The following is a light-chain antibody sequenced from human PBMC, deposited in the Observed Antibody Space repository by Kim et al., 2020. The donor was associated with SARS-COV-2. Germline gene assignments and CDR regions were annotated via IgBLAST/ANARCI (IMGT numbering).Light chain of an antibody. J-gene: IGLJ2*01. CDR3: CSYAGSYTVV. CDR2: DVS. V-gene: IGLV2-11*01. CDR1: SSDVGNYNY. Sequence: QSALTQPRSVSGSPGQSVTISCTGTSSDVGNYNYVSWYQHHPGKAPKLMIYDVSKRPSGVPDRFSGSKSGNTASLTISGLQAEDEADNYCCSYAGSYTVVFGGGTQLTVL.